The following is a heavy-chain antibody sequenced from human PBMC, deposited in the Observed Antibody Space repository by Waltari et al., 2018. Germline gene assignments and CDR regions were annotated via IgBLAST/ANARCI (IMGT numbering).Heavy chain of an antibody. D-gene: IGHD6-13*01. V-gene: IGHV1-3*01. CDR2: INAGNGNT. Sequence: VQLVESGGGLVQPGGSLRLSCAAAGFTFSSYWMRWVRQAPGQRLEWMGWINAGNGNTKYSQKFQGRVTITRDTSASTAYMELSSLRSEDTAVYYCARRAAAALLLDYWGQGTMVTVSS. CDR1: GFTFSSYW. CDR3: ARRAAAALLLDY. J-gene: IGHJ3*01.